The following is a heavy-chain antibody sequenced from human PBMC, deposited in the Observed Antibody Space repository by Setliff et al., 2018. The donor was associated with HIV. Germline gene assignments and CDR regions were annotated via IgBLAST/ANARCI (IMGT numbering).Heavy chain of an antibody. Sequence: GGSLRLSCAASGFTFTAHGMHWVRQAPDKGLEWVSTVGAVGGPTHYAESVKGRFTISKDNSKNALYLQMSSLRDEDTAVYYCAKVFVFGIDAFDIWGQGTMVTVSS. CDR3: AKVFVFGIDAFDI. CDR2: VGAVGGPT. D-gene: IGHD3-10*02. CDR1: GFTFTAHG. V-gene: IGHV3-23*01. J-gene: IGHJ3*02.